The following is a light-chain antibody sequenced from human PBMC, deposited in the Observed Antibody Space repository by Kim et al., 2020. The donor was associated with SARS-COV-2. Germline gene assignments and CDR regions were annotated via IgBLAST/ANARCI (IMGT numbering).Light chain of an antibody. CDR1: QSISSW. Sequence: DIQMTQSPSTLSASVGDRVTITCRASQSISSWLAWYQQKPGKAPKLLIYDASSLESGVPSRFSGSGSGTEFTLTISSLQPDDFATYYCQQYNSYLWYTFGQGTKLEI. CDR2: DAS. J-gene: IGKJ2*01. CDR3: QQYNSYLWYT. V-gene: IGKV1-5*01.